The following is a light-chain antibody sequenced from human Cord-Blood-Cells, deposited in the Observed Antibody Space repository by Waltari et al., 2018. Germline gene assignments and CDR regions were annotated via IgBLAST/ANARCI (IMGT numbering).Light chain of an antibody. CDR1: SSDVGSYNL. Sequence: QSALTQPASVSGSPGQSITIPCTGTSSDVGSYNLVSWYQQYPGKAPKLMIYEGSKRPSGVSNRFSGSKSGNTASLTISGLQAEDEADYYCCSYAGSWVFGGGTKLTVL. V-gene: IGLV2-23*01. J-gene: IGLJ3*02. CDR3: CSYAGSWV. CDR2: EGS.